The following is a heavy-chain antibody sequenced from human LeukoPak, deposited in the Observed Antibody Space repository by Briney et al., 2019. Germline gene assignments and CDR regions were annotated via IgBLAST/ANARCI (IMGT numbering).Heavy chain of an antibody. D-gene: IGHD3-22*01. J-gene: IGHJ4*02. V-gene: IGHV1-69*13. Sequence: SVKVSCKASGGTFSSYAISWVRQAPGQGLEWMGGIIPIFGTANYAQKFQGRVTITADESTSTAYMELSSLRSEDTAVYYCARDKEDYYDSSGYSSFDYWGQGTLVTVSS. CDR1: GGTFSSYA. CDR3: ARDKEDYYDSSGYSSFDY. CDR2: IIPIFGTA.